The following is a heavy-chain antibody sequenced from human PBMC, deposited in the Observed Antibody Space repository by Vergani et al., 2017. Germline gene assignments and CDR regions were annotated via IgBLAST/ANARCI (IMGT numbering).Heavy chain of an antibody. J-gene: IGHJ4*02. CDR3: ARDGPYSSKYYFDY. V-gene: IGHV1-2*06. CDR1: GYTFTGYY. Sequence: QVQLVQSGAEVKKPGASVKVSCKASGYTFTGYYIHWVRQAPGQGLEWMGRINPNSGGTNYAQKFQGRVTMTRDTSISTAYMEMSRLRSEDTAVYYCARDGPYSSKYYFDYWGQGTLVTVSS. D-gene: IGHD6-19*01. CDR2: INPNSGGT.